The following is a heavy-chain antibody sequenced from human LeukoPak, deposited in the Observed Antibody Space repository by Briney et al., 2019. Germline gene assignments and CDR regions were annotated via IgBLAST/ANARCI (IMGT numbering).Heavy chain of an antibody. D-gene: IGHD3-3*02. CDR3: TTMGIFGVVIRDF. J-gene: IGHJ4*02. CDR2: IKSKIDGGTI. V-gene: IGHV3-15*01. Sequence: PGGSLRLSCAASGFTFSSYSMNWVRQAPGKGLEWVGRIKSKIDGGTIDYAALVKGRFTISRDDSKNTLYLQTNSLKTEDTALYYCTTMGIFGVVIRDFWGQGTLVTVSS. CDR1: GFTFSSYS.